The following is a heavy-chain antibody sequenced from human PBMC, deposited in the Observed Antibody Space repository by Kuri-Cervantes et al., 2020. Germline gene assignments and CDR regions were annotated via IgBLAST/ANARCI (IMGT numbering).Heavy chain of an antibody. V-gene: IGHV3-30*18. CDR3: AKDRGGCSGGSCFLKYYFDY. Sequence: GESLKISCAASGFTFSSYGMHWVRQAPGKGLEWVAVISYDGSNKYYADSVKGRFTISRDNSKNTLYLQMNSLRAEDTAVYYCAKDRGGCSGGSCFLKYYFDYWGQGTLVTVSS. D-gene: IGHD2-15*01. J-gene: IGHJ4*02. CDR2: ISYDGSNK. CDR1: GFTFSSYG.